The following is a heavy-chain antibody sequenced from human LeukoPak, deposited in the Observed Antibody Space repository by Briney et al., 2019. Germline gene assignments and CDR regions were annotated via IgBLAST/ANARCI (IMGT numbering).Heavy chain of an antibody. CDR2: IYYSGST. D-gene: IGHD1-14*01. CDR1: GGSISSYY. V-gene: IGHV4-59*01. CDR3: ARGISPHNWFDP. Sequence: MASETLSLTCTASGGSISSYYWSWIRQPPGKGLEWIGYIYYSGSTNYNPSLKSRVTISVDTSKNQFSLKLSSVTAADTAVYYCARGISPHNWFDPWGQGTLVTVSS. J-gene: IGHJ5*02.